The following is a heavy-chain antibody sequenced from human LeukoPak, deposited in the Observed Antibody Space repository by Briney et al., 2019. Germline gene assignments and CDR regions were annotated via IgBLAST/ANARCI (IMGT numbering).Heavy chain of an antibody. CDR1: GFTFSSYA. CDR3: ARGYSSSWDYFDY. V-gene: IGHV3-23*01. Sequence: PGGSLRLSCAASGFTFSSYAMSWVRQAPGKGLEWVSAISGSGGSTYYADSVKGRFTISRDNSKNTLYLQMNSLRAEDTAVYYCARGYSSSWDYFDYWGQGTLVTVSS. J-gene: IGHJ4*02. D-gene: IGHD6-13*01. CDR2: ISGSGGST.